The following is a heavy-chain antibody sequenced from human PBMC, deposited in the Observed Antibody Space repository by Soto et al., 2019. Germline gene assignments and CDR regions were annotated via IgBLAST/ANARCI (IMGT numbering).Heavy chain of an antibody. V-gene: IGHV3-33*01. CDR2: IWYDGSNK. Sequence: QVQLVESGGGVVQPGRSLRLSCAASGFTFSSYGMHWVRQAPGKGLEWVADIWYDGSNKYYADSVKGRFTISRDNSKNTLYLQMNSLRAEDTAVYYCAREPGAYSGYGAYYYCMDVWGQGTTVTVSS. CDR3: AREPGAYSGYGAYYYCMDV. CDR1: GFTFSSYG. J-gene: IGHJ6*02. D-gene: IGHD5-12*01.